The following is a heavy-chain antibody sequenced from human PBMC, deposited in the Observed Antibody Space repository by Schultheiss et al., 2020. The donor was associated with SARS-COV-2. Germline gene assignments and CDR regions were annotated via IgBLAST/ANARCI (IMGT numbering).Heavy chain of an antibody. D-gene: IGHD6-13*01. Sequence: SETLSLTFAVYGGSFSGYYWSWIRQPAGKGLEWIGRIYTSGSTYYNPSLKSRVTMSVDTSKNQFSLKLSSVTAADTAVYYCARGKEQQLASDYWGQGTLVTVSS. CDR1: GGSFSGYY. CDR2: IYTSGST. J-gene: IGHJ4*02. CDR3: ARGKEQQLASDY. V-gene: IGHV4-59*10.